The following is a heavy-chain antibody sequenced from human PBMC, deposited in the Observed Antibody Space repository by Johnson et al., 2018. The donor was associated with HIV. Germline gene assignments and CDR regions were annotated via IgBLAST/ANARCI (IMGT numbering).Heavy chain of an antibody. CDR2: ISYDGPHK. V-gene: IGHV3-30-3*01. CDR3: PRQTLRAFDI. CDR1: GFTFSSYA. Sequence: VQLVESGGGVVQPGRSLRLSCAASGFTFSSYAMHWVRQAPGKGLEWVALISYDGPHKYYADSVQGRFTISSDNSKNTLYLQMNSLGAEDTALYYCPRQTLRAFDIWGQGTMVTVSS. J-gene: IGHJ3*02.